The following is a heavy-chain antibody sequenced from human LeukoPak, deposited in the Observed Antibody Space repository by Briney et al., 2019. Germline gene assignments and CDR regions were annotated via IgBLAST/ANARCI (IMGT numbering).Heavy chain of an antibody. D-gene: IGHD1-1*01. Sequence: GGSLGLSCAASGFTFSSFDMHWVRQPTGQGLEWVSTIGTASDTYYPGSVEGRFTLSRDNAKNSLYLQMNSLTAGDTAVYYCARGPPRGKYYYMDVWGKGTTVTVSS. CDR3: ARGPPRGKYYYMDV. J-gene: IGHJ6*03. CDR2: IGTASDT. CDR1: GFTFSSFD. V-gene: IGHV3-13*01.